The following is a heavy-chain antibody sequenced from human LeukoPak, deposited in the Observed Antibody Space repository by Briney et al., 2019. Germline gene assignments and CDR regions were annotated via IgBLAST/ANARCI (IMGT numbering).Heavy chain of an antibody. Sequence: SETLSLTCTVSGGSISSSGYYWSWIRQPAGKGLEWIGRIYTSGSTNYNPSLKSRVTMSVDTSKNQFSLKLSSVTAADTAVYYCARDSSSYYYYYYYMDVWGKGTTVTVSS. V-gene: IGHV4-61*02. J-gene: IGHJ6*03. CDR2: IYTSGST. CDR3: ARDSSSYYYYYYYMDV. CDR1: GGSISSSGYY. D-gene: IGHD6-13*01.